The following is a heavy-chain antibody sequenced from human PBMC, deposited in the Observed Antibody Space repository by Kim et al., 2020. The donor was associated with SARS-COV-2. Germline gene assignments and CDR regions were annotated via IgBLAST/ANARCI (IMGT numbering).Heavy chain of an antibody. D-gene: IGHD2-21*01. CDR1: IRSGGYF. CDR2: IYNSGST. Sequence: IRSGGYFWIWIRQHPGKGLEWIGYIYNSGSTYYNPSLKSRVTISVDTSKNQLSLKLSSVTAADTAVYYCARVIGGGGQGVNRFDPWGQGTLAT. J-gene: IGHJ5*02. V-gene: IGHV4-31*02. CDR3: ARVIGGGGQGVNRFDP.